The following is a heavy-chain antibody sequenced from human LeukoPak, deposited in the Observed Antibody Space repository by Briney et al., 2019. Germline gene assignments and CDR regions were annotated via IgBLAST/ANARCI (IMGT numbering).Heavy chain of an antibody. V-gene: IGHV4-31*03. D-gene: IGHD3-22*01. CDR3: ARGTTYYERNGVFGP. CDR2: IHYRGST. J-gene: IGHJ5*02. Sequence: SETLSLTCTVSGASITTGSPYWIWIRQLQGQGLDFIGYIHYRGSTFYNPSLATRVTISLDASRDQFSLTLTSVTAADTAVYYCARGTTYYERNGVFGPWGQGTLVTVSS. CDR1: GASITTGSPY.